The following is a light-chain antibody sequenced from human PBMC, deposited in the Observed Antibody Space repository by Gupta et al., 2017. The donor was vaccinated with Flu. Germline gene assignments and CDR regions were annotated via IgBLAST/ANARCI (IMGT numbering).Light chain of an antibody. Sequence: EVVLTQSPGTLSLSPGEKATLSCRASQSIGYCLLACYQQRLGQPARLLSYGTSKRATGIPDRFTGNGSGIDFTLTISRLEPEDLALYYCQQYRGSPPMYMFGQGTKLEIK. CDR2: GTS. CDR3: QQYRGSPPMYM. CDR1: QSIGYCL. J-gene: IGKJ2*01. V-gene: IGKV3-20*01.